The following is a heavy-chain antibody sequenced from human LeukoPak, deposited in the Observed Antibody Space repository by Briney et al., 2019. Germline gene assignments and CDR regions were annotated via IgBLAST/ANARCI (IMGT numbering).Heavy chain of an antibody. D-gene: IGHD3-9*01. CDR3: AKGSRLVIDAFDI. J-gene: IGHJ3*02. CDR2: ISGSGGST. V-gene: IGHV3-23*01. Sequence: PGGSLRLSCAASGFTFSSYAMSWVRQAPGKGLEWVSAISGSGGSTYYADSVKGRFTISRDNSKSTLYLQMNSLRAEDTAVYYCAKGSRLVIDAFDIWGQGTMVTVSS. CDR1: GFTFSSYA.